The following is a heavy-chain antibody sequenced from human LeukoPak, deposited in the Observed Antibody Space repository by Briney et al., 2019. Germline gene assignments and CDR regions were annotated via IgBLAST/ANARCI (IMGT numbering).Heavy chain of an antibody. CDR2: ISSSSSYI. Sequence: PGGSLRLSCAASGFTFSSYSMNWVRQAPGKGLEWVSSISSSSSYIYYADSVKGRFTISRDNAKNSLYLQMNSLRAEDTAVYYCARGLSRAWYFDLWGRGTLVTVSS. J-gene: IGHJ2*01. CDR1: GFTFSSYS. CDR3: ARGLSRAWYFDL. V-gene: IGHV3-21*01.